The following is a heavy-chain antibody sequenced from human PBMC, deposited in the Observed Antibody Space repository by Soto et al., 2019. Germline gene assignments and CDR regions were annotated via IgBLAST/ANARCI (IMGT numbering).Heavy chain of an antibody. CDR1: GFALTASAVG. D-gene: IGHD2-2*01. Sequence: SGPTLVNPTQTLTLTCTCSGFALTASAVGVGWIRQPPGKALEWLALIYWDDDKRYSPSLKNRLTITKDTSANQVVLTMTDMDPEDTATYSCANLLGGWSSSGCSPLRFDYWGQGTLVTVSS. V-gene: IGHV2-5*02. CDR2: IYWDDDK. J-gene: IGHJ4*02. CDR3: ANLLGGWSSSGCSPLRFDY.